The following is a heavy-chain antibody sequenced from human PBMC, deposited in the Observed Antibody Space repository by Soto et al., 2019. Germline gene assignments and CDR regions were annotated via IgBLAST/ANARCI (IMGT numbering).Heavy chain of an antibody. V-gene: IGHV3-30-3*01. CDR1: GFTFSSYA. Sequence: QVQLVESGGGVVQPGRSLRLSCAASGFTFSSYAMHWVRQAPGKRLEWVAVISYDGSNKYYADSVKGRFTISRDNSKNTLYLQMNSLRAEDTAVYYCARGPRHYYYGMDVWGQGTTVTVSS. CDR3: ARGPRHYYYGMDV. J-gene: IGHJ6*02. CDR2: ISYDGSNK.